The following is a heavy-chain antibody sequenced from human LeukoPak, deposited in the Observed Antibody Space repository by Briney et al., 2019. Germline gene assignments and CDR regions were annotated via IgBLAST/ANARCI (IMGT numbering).Heavy chain of an antibody. CDR3: AREMYYDFWSGPPNDAFDI. Sequence: SQTLSLTCTVSGGSISSGSYYWSWIRQPAGKGLEWIGRIYTSGSTNYNPSLKSRVTISVDTSKNQFSLKLSSVTAADTAVYYCAREMYYDFWSGPPNDAFDIWGQGTMVTVSS. CDR1: GGSISSGSYY. CDR2: IYTSGST. J-gene: IGHJ3*02. V-gene: IGHV4-61*02. D-gene: IGHD3-3*01.